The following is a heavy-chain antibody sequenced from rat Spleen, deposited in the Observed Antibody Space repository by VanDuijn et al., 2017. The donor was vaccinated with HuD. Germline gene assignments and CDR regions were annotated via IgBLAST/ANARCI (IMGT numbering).Heavy chain of an antibody. J-gene: IGHJ2*01. V-gene: IGHV5-20*01. Sequence: EVQLVESGGGLVQPGRSMKLSCAASGFTFSNYDMAWVRQAPTKGLEWVASISYDGSSTYYRDSVKGRFTISRDNAKSTLYLQMDSLRFEDTATYYCTTVSPDYWGQGVMVTVSS. CDR3: TTVSPDY. CDR1: GFTFSNYD. CDR2: ISYDGSST. D-gene: IGHD3-8*01.